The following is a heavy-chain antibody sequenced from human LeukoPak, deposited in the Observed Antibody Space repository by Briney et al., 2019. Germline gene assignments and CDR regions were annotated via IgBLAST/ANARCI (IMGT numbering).Heavy chain of an antibody. CDR3: ASRGDGGSYGY. CDR1: GGSVSSGSYY. Sequence: SETLSLTCAVSGGSVSSGSYYWTWIRQPPGKGLEWIGCIYYTGSTNYNPSLKSRVTISADTSKNQFSLKLSSVTAADTAVYYCASRGDGGSYGYWGQGTLVTVSS. J-gene: IGHJ4*02. D-gene: IGHD1-26*01. CDR2: IYYTGST. V-gene: IGHV4-61*01.